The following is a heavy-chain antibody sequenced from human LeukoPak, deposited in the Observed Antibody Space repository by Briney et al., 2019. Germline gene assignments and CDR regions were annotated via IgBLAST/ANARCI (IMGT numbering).Heavy chain of an antibody. CDR3: TRQGGYCSSTSCYHFDY. J-gene: IGHJ4*02. Sequence: GGSLRLSCAASGFTFSGSAMHWVREASGKGLESVGRIRSKANSYATAYAASVKGRFTISRDDSKNTAYLQMNSLKTEDTAVYYCTRQGGYCSSTSCYHFDYWGQGTLVTVSS. V-gene: IGHV3-73*01. D-gene: IGHD2-2*01. CDR2: IRSKANSYAT. CDR1: GFTFSGSA.